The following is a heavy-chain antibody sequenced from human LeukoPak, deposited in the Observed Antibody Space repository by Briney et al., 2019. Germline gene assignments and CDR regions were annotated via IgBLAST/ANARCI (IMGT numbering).Heavy chain of an antibody. J-gene: IGHJ4*02. CDR3: ARGRGDFYYYDSSGYYYFDY. D-gene: IGHD3-22*01. Sequence: PSETLSLTCTVSGYSISSGYYWGWIRQPPGKGLEWIGSIYHSGSTYYNPSLKSRVTISVDTSKNQFSLKLSSVTAADTAVCYCARGRGDFYYYDSSGYYYFDYWGQGTLVTVSS. CDR1: GYSISSGYY. CDR2: IYHSGST. V-gene: IGHV4-38-2*02.